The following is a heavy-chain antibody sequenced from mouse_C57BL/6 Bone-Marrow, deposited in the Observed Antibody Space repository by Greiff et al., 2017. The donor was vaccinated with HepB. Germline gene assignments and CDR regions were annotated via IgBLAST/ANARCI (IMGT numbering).Heavy chain of an antibody. D-gene: IGHD2-4*01. CDR1: GYTFTSYW. CDR2: IDPSDSYT. CDR3: ARDDYDGLYAMDY. Sequence: QVQLQQPGAELVKPGASVKLSCKASGYTFTSYWMQWVKQRPGQGLEWIGEIDPSDSYTNYYQKFKGKATLTVDTSSSTAYMQLSSLTSEDSAVYYCARDDYDGLYAMDYWGQGTSVTVSS. J-gene: IGHJ4*01. V-gene: IGHV1-50*01.